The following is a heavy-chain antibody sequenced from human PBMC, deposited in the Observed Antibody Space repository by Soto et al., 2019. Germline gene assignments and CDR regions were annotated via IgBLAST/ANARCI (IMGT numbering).Heavy chain of an antibody. D-gene: IGHD2-2*01. CDR3: AHSYGGTSWPNDAFDF. CDR2: IYWDDDQ. V-gene: IGHV2-5*02. Sequence: QITLKESGPTLVKPTQTLTLICTFSGFSLSADGVGVGWISPPPGKAMEWLALIYWDDDQRYSPSLKTRLTITKDTSKNQVVLTMTNMDPVDTATYYCAHSYGGTSWPNDAFDFWGQGTVVTVSS. J-gene: IGHJ3*01. CDR1: GFSLSADGVG.